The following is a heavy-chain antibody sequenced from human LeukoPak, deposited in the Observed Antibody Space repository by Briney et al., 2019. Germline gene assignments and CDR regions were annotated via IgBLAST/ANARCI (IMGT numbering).Heavy chain of an antibody. CDR2: IYYTGST. V-gene: IGHV4-59*01. Sequence: SETLSLTCTVSGGSINSYYWSWIRQPPGKGLEWIGYIYYTGSTNFNPSLKSRVTISLDTSKNHFSLKLSSVTAADTAVYFCARDRSGWEYYFDFWGQGTLVTVSS. CDR1: GGSINSYY. D-gene: IGHD6-19*01. J-gene: IGHJ4*02. CDR3: ARDRSGWEYYFDF.